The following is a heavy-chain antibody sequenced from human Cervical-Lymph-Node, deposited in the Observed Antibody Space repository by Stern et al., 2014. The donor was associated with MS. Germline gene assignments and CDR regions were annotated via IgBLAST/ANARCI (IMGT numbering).Heavy chain of an antibody. J-gene: IGHJ4*02. V-gene: IGHV3-30*03. CDR3: RGTYYFDTSDYFDY. CDR2: ISHDGSSQ. CDR1: GFPFSNYG. D-gene: IGHD3-22*01. Sequence: VQLVESGGGVVQPGGSLGLSCAASGFPFSNYGMHWVRQAPGKGLAWLAVISHDGSSQYYAGSVRGRFTISRDNSKNTLSLQMNSLRAEDTAVYYCRGTYYFDTSDYFDYWGQGTLVTVSS.